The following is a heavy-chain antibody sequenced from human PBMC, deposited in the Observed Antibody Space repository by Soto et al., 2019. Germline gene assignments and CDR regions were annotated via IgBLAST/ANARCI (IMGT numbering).Heavy chain of an antibody. CDR2: ISGSGGST. Sequence: GSLRLSCAASGFTFSSYAMSWVRQAPGKGLEWVSAISGSGGSTYYADSVKGRFTISRDNSKNTLYLQMNSLRAEDTAVYYCAKDLTGGYSSSWPYFDYWGQGTLVTVSS. CDR1: GFTFSSYA. CDR3: AKDLTGGYSSSWPYFDY. J-gene: IGHJ4*02. D-gene: IGHD6-13*01. V-gene: IGHV3-23*01.